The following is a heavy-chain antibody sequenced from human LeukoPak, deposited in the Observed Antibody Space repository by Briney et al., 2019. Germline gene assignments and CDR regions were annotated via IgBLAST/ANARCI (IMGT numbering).Heavy chain of an antibody. V-gene: IGHV3-30-3*02. CDR1: GFTFSSYA. CDR3: AKMGGLQRAFDY. J-gene: IGHJ4*02. D-gene: IGHD5-24*01. Sequence: GGSLGLSCAASGFTFSSYAIHWVRQAPGKGLEWVAVISFDGSNKYYADSVKGRFTISRDNSKNTLYLQMNSLRAEDTAVYYCAKMGGLQRAFDYWGQGSLVTVSS. CDR2: ISFDGSNK.